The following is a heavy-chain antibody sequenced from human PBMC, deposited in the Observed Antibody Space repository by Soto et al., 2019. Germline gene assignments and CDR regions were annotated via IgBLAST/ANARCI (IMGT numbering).Heavy chain of an antibody. Sequence: SETLSLTCAVSGGSISSGGYSWSWIRQPPGKGLEWIGYIYHSGSTYYNPSLKSRVTISVDRSKSQFSLKLSSVTAADTAVYYCASVEYYYGSGSYIHYYYGMEVWGQGTTVTVSS. CDR3: ASVEYYYGSGSYIHYYYGMEV. CDR1: GGSISSGGYS. D-gene: IGHD3-10*01. J-gene: IGHJ6*02. CDR2: IYHSGST. V-gene: IGHV4-30-2*01.